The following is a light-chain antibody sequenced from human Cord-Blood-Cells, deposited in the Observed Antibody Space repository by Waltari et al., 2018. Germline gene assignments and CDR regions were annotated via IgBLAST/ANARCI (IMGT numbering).Light chain of an antibody. Sequence: EIVLTQSPGTLSLSPGERATLSCRASQSVSISYLAWYQQKPVQAPRLLIYGASSRATGIPDRFSGSGSGTDFTLTISRLEPEDFAVYYCQQYGSSPRTFGQGTKVEIK. CDR2: GAS. CDR3: QQYGSSPRT. J-gene: IGKJ1*01. V-gene: IGKV3-20*01. CDR1: QSVSISY.